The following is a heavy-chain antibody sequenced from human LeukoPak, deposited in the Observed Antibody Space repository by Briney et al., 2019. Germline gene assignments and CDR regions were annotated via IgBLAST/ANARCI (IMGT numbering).Heavy chain of an antibody. CDR2: IYYSGST. J-gene: IGHJ4*02. CDR1: GGSISSGSYY. Sequence: KPSETLSLTCTVAGGSISSGSYYWGWIRQPPGKGLERIGSIYYSGSTYYNPSLESRITVSLDTSKNQFALKLRFVTAADTAVYYCARDKTFEVVNYFDYWGQGTLVTVSS. V-gene: IGHV4-39*06. D-gene: IGHD3-3*01. CDR3: ARDKTFEVVNYFDY.